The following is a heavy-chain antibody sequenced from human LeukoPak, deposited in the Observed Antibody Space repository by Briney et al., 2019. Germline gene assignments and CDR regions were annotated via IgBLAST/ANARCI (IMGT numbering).Heavy chain of an antibody. D-gene: IGHD1-26*01. CDR1: GFTFDDYG. CDR3: AIVPGPLGALDY. Sequence: GGSLRLSCAASGFTFDDYGMRWVRQAPGKGLEWVSGINWNGGSTGYADSVKGRFTISRDNAKNSLYLQMNSLRAEDTAFYYCAIVPGPLGALDYWGQGTLVTVSS. CDR2: INWNGGST. J-gene: IGHJ4*02. V-gene: IGHV3-20*04.